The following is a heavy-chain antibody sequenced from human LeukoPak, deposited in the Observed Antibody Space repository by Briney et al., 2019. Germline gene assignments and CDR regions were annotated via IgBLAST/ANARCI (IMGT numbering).Heavy chain of an antibody. CDR3: ASERRSGGYYSGRNNAFDV. V-gene: IGHV4-34*01. CDR2: ITDTGIP. CDR1: GGSFSGYF. D-gene: IGHD3-22*01. Sequence: SETLFLTCALSGGSFSGYFCSWIRQPPGKGLEWIGEITDTGIPNYNPSLKSRVTISVDTSKNQFSLKLTSVTAADAAVYYCASERRSGGYYSGRNNAFDVWGQGTVVTVSS. J-gene: IGHJ3*01.